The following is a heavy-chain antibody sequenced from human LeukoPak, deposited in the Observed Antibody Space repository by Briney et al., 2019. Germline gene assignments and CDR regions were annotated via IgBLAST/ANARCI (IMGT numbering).Heavy chain of an antibody. D-gene: IGHD5-18*01. CDR3: AKRDQYSYEDY. CDR1: GFTFSSYG. V-gene: IGHV3-30*18. J-gene: IGHJ4*02. CDR2: ISYDGSNK. Sequence: GRSLRLSCAASGFTFSSYGMHWVRQAPGKGLEWVAVISYDGSNKYYADSVKGRFTISRDNSKNTLYLQMNSLRAEDTAVYYCAKRDQYSYEDYWGQGTLVTVSS.